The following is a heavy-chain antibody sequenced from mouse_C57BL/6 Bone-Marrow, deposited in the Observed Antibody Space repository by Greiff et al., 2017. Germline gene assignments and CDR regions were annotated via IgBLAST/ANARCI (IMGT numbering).Heavy chain of an antibody. CDR1: GFTIKDYC. CDR3: ARFSKGLDWYFDV. D-gene: IGHD6-2*01. CDR2: IDPEGGGT. Sequence: VQLQQSGAELVKPGASVKLSCTASGFTIKDYCMHWVKQRTERGLEWIGRIDPEGGGTKYAPKFQGKATLTVDKSSNTAYLQLSSLTSEDTAVYYCARFSKGLDWYFDVWGTGTTVTVSS. J-gene: IGHJ1*03. V-gene: IGHV14-2*01.